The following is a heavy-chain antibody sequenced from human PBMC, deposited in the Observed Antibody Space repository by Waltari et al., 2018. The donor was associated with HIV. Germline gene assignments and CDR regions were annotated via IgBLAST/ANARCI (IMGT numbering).Heavy chain of an antibody. D-gene: IGHD3-3*01. J-gene: IGHJ6*02. Sequence: LVQSGGGLVQPGGSLRLSCAASGFSFSDYWMPWVRQRPWKGLEWVSRINSDGGDATYADSVKGRFTVSRDNAKNTLFLEMSSLRVEDTAVYYCARDDYDFWSGPRRDKNYGMDVWGQGTAVTVSS. CDR3: ARDDYDFWSGPRRDKNYGMDV. CDR2: INSDGGDA. V-gene: IGHV3-74*01. CDR1: GFSFSDYW.